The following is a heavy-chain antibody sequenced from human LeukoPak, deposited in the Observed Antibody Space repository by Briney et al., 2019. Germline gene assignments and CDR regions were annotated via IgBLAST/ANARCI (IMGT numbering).Heavy chain of an antibody. CDR2: INPSGGST. D-gene: IGHD1-26*01. V-gene: IGHV1-46*01. Sequence: ASVKVSCKASGYTFTSYYMHWVRQAPGQGLEWMGIINPSGGSTSYAQKFQGRVTMTRDTSTSTAYMELRSLRSDDTAVYYCARDLGQYSGRYGGFGHDFWGQGTLVTVSS. CDR1: GYTFTSYY. CDR3: ARDLGQYSGRYGGFGHDF. J-gene: IGHJ4*02.